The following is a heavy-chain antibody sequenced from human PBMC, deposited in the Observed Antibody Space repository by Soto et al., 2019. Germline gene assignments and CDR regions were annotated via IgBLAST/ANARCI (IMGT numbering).Heavy chain of an antibody. J-gene: IGHJ3*02. CDR2: IYHSGST. V-gene: IGHV4-4*02. Sequence: QVQLQESGPGLVKPSGTLSLTCAVSGGSISSSNWWSWVRQPPGKGLEWIGEIYHSGSTNYNPSRKRRVTISVDKSKNQFSLKLSSVTAADTAVYYCARDRYDSSGYVIIDAFDIWGQGTMVTVSS. CDR1: GGSISSSNW. CDR3: ARDRYDSSGYVIIDAFDI. D-gene: IGHD3-22*01.